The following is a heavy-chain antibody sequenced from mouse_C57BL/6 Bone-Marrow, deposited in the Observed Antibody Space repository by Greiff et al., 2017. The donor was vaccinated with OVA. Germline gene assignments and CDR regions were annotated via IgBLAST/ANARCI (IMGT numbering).Heavy chain of an antibody. J-gene: IGHJ2*01. Sequence: EVKVVESGGGLVKPGGSLKLSCAASGFTFSSYAMSWVRQTPEKRLEWVATISDGGSYTYYPDNVKGRFTISRDNAKNNLYLQMSHLKSEDTAMYYCASYNFDYWGQGTTLTVSS. V-gene: IGHV5-4*03. CDR3: ASYNFDY. CDR1: GFTFSSYA. CDR2: ISDGGSYT.